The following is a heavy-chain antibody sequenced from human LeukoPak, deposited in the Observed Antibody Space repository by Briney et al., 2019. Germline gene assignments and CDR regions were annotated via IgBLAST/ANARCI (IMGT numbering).Heavy chain of an antibody. V-gene: IGHV4-61*08. CDR1: GGSISSGGYY. D-gene: IGHD3-22*01. Sequence: SQTLSLTCAVSGGSISSGGYYWSWIRQPPGKGLEWIGYIYYSGSTNYNPSLKSRVTISVDTSKNQFSLKLSSVTAADTAVYYCARGYYDSTGYYYGMDVWGQGTTVTVSS. CDR3: ARGYYDSTGYYYGMDV. CDR2: IYYSGST. J-gene: IGHJ6*02.